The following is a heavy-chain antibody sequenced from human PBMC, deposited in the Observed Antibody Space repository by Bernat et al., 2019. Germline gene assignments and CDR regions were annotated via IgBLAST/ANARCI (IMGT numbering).Heavy chain of an antibody. V-gene: IGHV1-3*01. CDR3: AKAASGWTFDY. CDR1: GYTFTNYA. Sequence: QVQLVQSGAEVKKPGASVKVSCKASGYTFTNYAVHWVRQAPGQRLEWMGWINAGNGNTKYSQKFQGRVTITRDTSASTAYMELSSLRSEDTAVYYCAKAASGWTFDYWGQGTLVTVSS. CDR2: INAGNGNT. J-gene: IGHJ4*02. D-gene: IGHD6-19*01.